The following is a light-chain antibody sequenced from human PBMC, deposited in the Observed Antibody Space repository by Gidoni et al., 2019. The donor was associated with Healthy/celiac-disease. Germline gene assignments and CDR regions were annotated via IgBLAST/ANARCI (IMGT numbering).Light chain of an antibody. CDR1: QGISSY. CDR2: AAS. CDR3: QQYYSYLT. V-gene: IGKV1-8*01. Sequence: AILITQSPSSLSASTGDRVTITCRASQGISSYLAWYQQKPGKAPKLLIYAASTLQSGVPSRFSGSGSGTDFTLTISCLQSEDFANYYCQQYYSYLTFGGGTKVEIK. J-gene: IGKJ4*01.